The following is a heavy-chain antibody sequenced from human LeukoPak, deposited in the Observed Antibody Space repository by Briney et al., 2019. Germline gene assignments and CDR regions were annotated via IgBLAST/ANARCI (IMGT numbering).Heavy chain of an antibody. Sequence: PGGSLRLSCAASGFTFSSYSMNWVRQAPGKGLEWVSSISSSSSYIYYADSVKGRFTISRDNAKNSLYLQMNSLRAEDTAVYYCARGPGAAGSLLDYWGQGTLVTVSS. J-gene: IGHJ4*02. D-gene: IGHD6-25*01. CDR1: GFTFSSYS. V-gene: IGHV3-21*01. CDR2: ISSSSSYI. CDR3: ARGPGAAGSLLDY.